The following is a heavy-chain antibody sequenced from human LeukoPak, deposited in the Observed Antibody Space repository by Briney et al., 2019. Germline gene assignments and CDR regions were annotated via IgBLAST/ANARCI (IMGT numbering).Heavy chain of an antibody. D-gene: IGHD4-11*01. Sequence: GGSLRLSCAASGFTFSSYAMSWVRQAPGKGLVWVSRIKSDGSTTTYADSVKGRFTISRDNAKNTLYLQMNSLRAEDTAVYYCARDLLGSHNYVFDDWGQGTLVTVSS. CDR3: ARDLLGSHNYVFDD. CDR2: IKSDGSTT. J-gene: IGHJ4*02. V-gene: IGHV3-74*01. CDR1: GFTFSSYA.